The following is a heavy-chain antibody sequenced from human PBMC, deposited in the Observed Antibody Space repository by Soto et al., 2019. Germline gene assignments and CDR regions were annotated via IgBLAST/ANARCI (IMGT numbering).Heavy chain of an antibody. V-gene: IGHV1-46*01. CDR3: ARDGGLLTASWHYDL. J-gene: IGHJ2*01. Sequence: QVQLVQSGADVKKPGTSVKVSCKAAGYSFTNYCMYWVRQAPGQGLEWMGMINPRTGSTRYAQKFQDRVTRTRDTSTTTVYMERSTLISDDTAVYYCARDGGLLTASWHYDLWGPGTLVTVSS. CDR1: GYSFTNYC. CDR2: INPRTGST. D-gene: IGHD2-15*01.